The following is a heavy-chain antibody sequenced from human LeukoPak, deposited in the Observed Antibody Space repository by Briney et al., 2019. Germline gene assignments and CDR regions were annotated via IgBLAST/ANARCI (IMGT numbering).Heavy chain of an antibody. J-gene: IGHJ4*02. CDR2: ISYDGSNK. Sequence: GGSLRLSCAASGFTFSSYGMHWVRQAPGKGLEWVAVISYDGSNKYYADSVKGRFTISRDNSKNTLYLQMNSLRVEDTAVYYCANLHGYGYWGQGTLVTVSS. CDR1: GFTFSSYG. V-gene: IGHV3-30*18. CDR3: ANLHGYGY. D-gene: IGHD5-18*01.